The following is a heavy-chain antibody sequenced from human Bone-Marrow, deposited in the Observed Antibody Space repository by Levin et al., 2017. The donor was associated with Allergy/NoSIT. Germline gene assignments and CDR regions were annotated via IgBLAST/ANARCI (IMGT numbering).Heavy chain of an antibody. D-gene: IGHD6-13*01. CDR3: ARDPPGVAAAGSGY. CDR2: IYSGGST. V-gene: IGHV3-66*01. CDR1: GFTVGNNY. J-gene: IGHJ4*02. Sequence: GGSLRLSCAVSGFTVGNNYMSWVRQAPGQGLEWVSLIYSGGSTYYADSVKGRFTISRDSSKNTLYLQMNNLRVEDTAVYYCARDPPGVAAAGSGYWGQGTLVTVSS.